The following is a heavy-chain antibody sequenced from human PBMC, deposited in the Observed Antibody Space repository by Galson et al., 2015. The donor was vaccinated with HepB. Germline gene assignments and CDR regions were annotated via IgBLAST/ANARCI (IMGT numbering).Heavy chain of an antibody. CDR1: GFTFSNYW. CDR3: ARDWYTTSSVGGLEFDY. V-gene: IGHV3-7*05. Sequence: SLRLSCAASGFTFSNYWMSWVRQAPGKGLEWVANIQQDEGEKSYVDSVRGRFTISRDNAKNSLYLQMNSLRAEDTAVYYCARDWYTTSSVGGLEFDYRGQGTLVTVSS. D-gene: IGHD6-6*01. CDR2: IQQDEGEK. J-gene: IGHJ4*02.